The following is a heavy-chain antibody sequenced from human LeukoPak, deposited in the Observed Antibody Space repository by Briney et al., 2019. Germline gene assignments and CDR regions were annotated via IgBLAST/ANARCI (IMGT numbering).Heavy chain of an antibody. V-gene: IGHV1-3*01. CDR3: ASRRLVSLRFLEWLRFAFDI. CDR2: INAGNGNT. CDR1: GYTFTNYA. Sequence: ASVKVSCKASGYTFTNYAMHWVRQAPGQRLEWMGWINAGNGNTKYSQKFQGRVTMTEDTSTDTAYMELSSLRSEDTAVYYCASRRLVSLRFLEWLRFAFDIWGQGTMVTVSS. J-gene: IGHJ3*02. D-gene: IGHD3-3*01.